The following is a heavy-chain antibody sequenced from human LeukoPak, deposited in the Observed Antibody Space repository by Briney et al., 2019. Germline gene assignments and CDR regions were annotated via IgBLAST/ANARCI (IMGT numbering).Heavy chain of an antibody. Sequence: ASVKVSCKASGYTFTSYGISWVRQAPGQGREWMGGISAYNGNTNYAQKLQGRGTMTTDTSARTAYLELRSLSSDDTAVYYCARHSGSYYVRRYFDYWGQGTLVTVSS. CDR1: GYTFTSYG. CDR3: ARHSGSYYVRRYFDY. J-gene: IGHJ4*02. D-gene: IGHD1-26*01. CDR2: ISAYNGNT. V-gene: IGHV1-18*01.